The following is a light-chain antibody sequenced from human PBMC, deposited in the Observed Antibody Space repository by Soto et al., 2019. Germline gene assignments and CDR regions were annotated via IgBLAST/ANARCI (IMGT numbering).Light chain of an antibody. J-gene: IGLJ1*01. Sequence: QSVLTQPPSVSGAPGQRVTISCTGSSSNIGAGYYVHWYQQLPGTAPKLLIYGNSNRPSGVPDRFSGSKSGTSASLAITGLQAEDEADYYCQSYDSSLSGSEVFGTGTKVTVL. CDR1: SSNIGAGYY. V-gene: IGLV1-40*01. CDR2: GNS. CDR3: QSYDSSLSGSEV.